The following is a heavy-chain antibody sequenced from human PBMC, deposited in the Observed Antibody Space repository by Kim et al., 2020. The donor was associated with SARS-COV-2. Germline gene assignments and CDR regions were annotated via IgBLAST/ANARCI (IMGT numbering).Heavy chain of an antibody. V-gene: IGHV4-34*01. CDR3: AREGRGLYCSSTSCYTDYYYYYYMDV. CDR1: GGSFSGYY. J-gene: IGHJ6*03. D-gene: IGHD2-2*02. Sequence: SETLSLTCAVYGGSFSGYYWSWIRQPPGKGLEWIGEINHSGSTNYNPSLKSRVTISVDTSKNQFSLKLSSVTAADTAVYYCAREGRGLYCSSTSCYTDYYYYYYMDVWGKGTTVTVSS. CDR2: INHSGST.